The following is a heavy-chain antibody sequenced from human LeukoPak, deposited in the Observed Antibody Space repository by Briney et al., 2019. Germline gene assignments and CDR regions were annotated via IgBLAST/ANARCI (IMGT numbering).Heavy chain of an antibody. V-gene: IGHV1-18*01. J-gene: IGHJ6*03. CDR3: ARHPAGGTFIGYYMDV. D-gene: IGHD6-13*01. CDR2: ISAYNGNT. CDR1: GYTFTSYG. Sequence: ASVKVSCKASGYTFTSYGISWVRQAPGQGLEWMGWISAYNGNTNYAQKLQGRVTMTTDTSTSTAYMELRSLRSDDTAVYYCARHPAGGTFIGYYMDVWGKGTTVTVSS.